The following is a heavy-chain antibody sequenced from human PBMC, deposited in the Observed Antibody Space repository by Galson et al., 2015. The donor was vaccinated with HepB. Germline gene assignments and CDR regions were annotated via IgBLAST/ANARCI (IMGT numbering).Heavy chain of an antibody. Sequence: SVKVSCKASGFTFTSSAMQWVRQARGQRLEWIGWIVVGSGNTNYAQKFQERVTITRDMSTSTAYMELSSLRSEDTAVYYCAARYCSSTSCRVGFDPWGQGTLVTVSS. CDR2: IVVGSGNT. V-gene: IGHV1-58*02. D-gene: IGHD2-2*01. CDR3: AARYCSSTSCRVGFDP. J-gene: IGHJ5*02. CDR1: GFTFTSSA.